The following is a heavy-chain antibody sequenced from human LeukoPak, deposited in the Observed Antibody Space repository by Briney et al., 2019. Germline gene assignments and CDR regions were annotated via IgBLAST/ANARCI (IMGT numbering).Heavy chain of an antibody. CDR2: IYYSGST. CDR1: GGSISSSSYY. D-gene: IGHD4-17*01. V-gene: IGHV4-39*01. Sequence: PSETLSLTCTVSGGSISSSSYYWGWIRQPPGKGLEWIGSIYYSGSTYYNPSLKSRVTISVDTSKNQFSLKLSSVTAADMAVYYCQYGDYVFRFDYWGQGTLVTVSS. CDR3: QYGDYVFRFDY. J-gene: IGHJ4*02.